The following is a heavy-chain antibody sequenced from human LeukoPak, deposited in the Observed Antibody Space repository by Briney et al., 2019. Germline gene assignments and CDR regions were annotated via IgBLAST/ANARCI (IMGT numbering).Heavy chain of an antibody. V-gene: IGHV3-21*01. CDR2: ISSSSSYI. CDR3: ARENDYGDYGTDY. D-gene: IGHD4-17*01. CDR1: GFTSSSYS. Sequence: PGGSLRLSCAASGFTSSSYSMNWVRQAPGKGLEWVSSISSSSSYIYYADSVKGRFTISRDNAKNSLYLQMNSLRAEDTAVYYCARENDYGDYGTDYWGQGTLVTVSS. J-gene: IGHJ4*02.